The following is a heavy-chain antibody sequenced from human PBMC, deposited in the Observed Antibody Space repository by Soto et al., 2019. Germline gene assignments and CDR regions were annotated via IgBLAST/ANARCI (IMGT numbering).Heavy chain of an antibody. J-gene: IGHJ3*02. D-gene: IGHD3-10*01. CDR3: ARVWGGAFDI. Sequence: SETLSLTCTVSGGFTSSYYWSWIRQPPGKGLEWIGYIYYSGSTNYNPSLKSRVTISVDTSKNQFSLKLSSVTAADTAVYYCARVWGGAFDIWGQGTTVTVS. V-gene: IGHV4-59*01. CDR1: GGFTSSYY. CDR2: IYYSGST.